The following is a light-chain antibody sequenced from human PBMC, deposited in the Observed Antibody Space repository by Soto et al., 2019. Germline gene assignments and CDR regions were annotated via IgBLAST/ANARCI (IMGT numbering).Light chain of an antibody. Sequence: QSVLTQPPSVSGAPGQRVTISCTGSSSNIGAGYDVHWYQQLPGTTPKPLIYGNDYRPSGVPDRFSGSKSGTSASLAITGLQAEDEADYYCQSYDRSLSAWVFGGGTKLTVL. CDR3: QSYDRSLSAWV. CDR1: SSNIGAGYD. CDR2: GND. J-gene: IGLJ3*02. V-gene: IGLV1-40*01.